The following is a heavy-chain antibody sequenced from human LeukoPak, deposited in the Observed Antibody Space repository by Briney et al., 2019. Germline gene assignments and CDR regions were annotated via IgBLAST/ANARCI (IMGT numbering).Heavy chain of an antibody. Sequence: GGSLRLSCAASGFTFSSYSMNWVRQAPGKRLEWVSSISSSSSYIYYADSVKGRFTISRDNAKNSLYLQMNSLRAEDTAVYYCARGGGYPRFFDYWGQGTLVTVSS. CDR3: ARGGGYPRFFDY. J-gene: IGHJ4*02. CDR1: GFTFSSYS. V-gene: IGHV3-21*01. D-gene: IGHD5-24*01. CDR2: ISSSSSYI.